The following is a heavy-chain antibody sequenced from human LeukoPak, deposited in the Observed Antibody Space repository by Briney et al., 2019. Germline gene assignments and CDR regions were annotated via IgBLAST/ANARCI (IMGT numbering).Heavy chain of an antibody. Sequence: SETLSLTCTVSGYSISSGYYWGWIRQPPGKGLEWIGSIYHSGSTYYNPYLKSRVTISVDTSKNQFSLKLSSVTAADTAVYYCARGSYDSSGYYFPYWGQGTLVTVSS. CDR3: ARGSYDSSGYYFPY. D-gene: IGHD3-22*01. J-gene: IGHJ4*02. CDR1: GYSISSGYY. CDR2: IYHSGST. V-gene: IGHV4-38-2*02.